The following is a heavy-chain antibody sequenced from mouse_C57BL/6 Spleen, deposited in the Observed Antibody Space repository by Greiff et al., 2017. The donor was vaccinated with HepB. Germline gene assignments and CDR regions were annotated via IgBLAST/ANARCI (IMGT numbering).Heavy chain of an antibody. CDR1: GFTFSSYA. J-gene: IGHJ1*03. V-gene: IGHV5-4*01. CDR3: ARDRDGTEYFDV. CDR2: ISDGGSYT. D-gene: IGHD3-3*01. Sequence: EVKVVESGGGLVKPGGSLKLSCAASGFTFSSYAMSWVRQTPEKRLEWVATISDGGSYTYYPDNVKGRFTISRDNAKNNLYLQMSHLKSEDTAMYYCARDRDGTEYFDVWGTGTTVTVSS.